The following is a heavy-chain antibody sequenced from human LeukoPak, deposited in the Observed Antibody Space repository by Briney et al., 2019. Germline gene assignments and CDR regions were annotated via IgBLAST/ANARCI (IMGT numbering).Heavy chain of an antibody. CDR1: GYTFTGYY. CDR3: ARDGRLDAKWFDP. J-gene: IGHJ5*02. Sequence: ASVKVSCKASGYTFTGYYMHWVRQAPGQGLEWMGWINPNSGGTNYAQKFQGRVTMTRDTSISTAYMELSRLRSDYTAVYYCARDGRLDAKWFDPWGQGTLVTVSS. V-gene: IGHV1-2*02. CDR2: INPNSGGT. D-gene: IGHD4/OR15-4a*01.